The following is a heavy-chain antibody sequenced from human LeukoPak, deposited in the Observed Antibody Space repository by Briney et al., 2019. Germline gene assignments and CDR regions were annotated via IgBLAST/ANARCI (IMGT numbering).Heavy chain of an antibody. Sequence: SETLSLTCSVSGASLSTSPYYWGWIRQPPGKGLEWIGSIYYSGSTYYNVSLNSRVTISVDTSKNLFSLRLNSMTAADTAVYYSAKSGGYGLIDEWGQGTPVTVSS. J-gene: IGHJ4*01. CDR2: IYYSGST. V-gene: IGHV4-39*01. D-gene: IGHD1-26*01. CDR1: GASLSTSPYY. CDR3: AKSGGYGLIDE.